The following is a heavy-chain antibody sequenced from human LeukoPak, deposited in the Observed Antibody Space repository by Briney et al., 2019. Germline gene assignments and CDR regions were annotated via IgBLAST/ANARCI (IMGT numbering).Heavy chain of an antibody. CDR2: IRYDGSSK. CDR1: IFTFSSYG. V-gene: IGHV3-30*02. J-gene: IGHJ4*02. Sequence: GGSLRLSCAASIFTFSSYGMHWVRQAPGKGLEWVAFIRYDGSSKYYADSVKGRFTISRDKSKNTLYLQMNSLRAEDTAVYYCASYYDFWSGYYNPQYYFDYWGQGTLVTVSS. CDR3: ASYYDFWSGYYNPQYYFDY. D-gene: IGHD3-3*01.